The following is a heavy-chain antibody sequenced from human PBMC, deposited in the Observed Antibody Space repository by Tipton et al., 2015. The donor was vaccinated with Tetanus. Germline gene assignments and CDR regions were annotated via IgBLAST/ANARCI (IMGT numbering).Heavy chain of an antibody. D-gene: IGHD2-15*01. CDR2: INSDGSVK. V-gene: IGHV3-74*01. J-gene: IGHJ4*02. Sequence: SLRLSWAASGFTLSRYTLNWVRQAPGKGLVWVSRINSDGSVKDYGDSVKGRCTISRDNAKNTLYLQMNSLRAEDTAVYYCASRHFSGGCDHWYYWGQGSLVTVSS. CDR1: GFTLSRYT. CDR3: ASRHFSGGCDHWYY.